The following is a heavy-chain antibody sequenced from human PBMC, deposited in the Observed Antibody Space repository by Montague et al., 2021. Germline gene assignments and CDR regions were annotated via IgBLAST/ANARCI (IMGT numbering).Heavy chain of an antibody. V-gene: IGHV3-7*01. J-gene: IGHJ6*03. Sequence: SLRLSCAASGFTFSSYWMSWVRQAPGKGLEWVSNIGGDGVETYYVDSVKGRFTVSRDNAKSSLYLQMNSLRAEDTALYYCGVSPRRGGMDVWGEGTTVTVSS. CDR3: GVSPRRGGMDV. CDR2: IGGDGVET. CDR1: GFTFSSYW.